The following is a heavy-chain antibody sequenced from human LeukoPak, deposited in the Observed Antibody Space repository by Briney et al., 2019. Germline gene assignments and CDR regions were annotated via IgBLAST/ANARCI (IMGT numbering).Heavy chain of an antibody. CDR2: ISGSGGST. V-gene: IGHV3-23*01. CDR1: AFTFSSYA. CDR3: AKGDSSGWYRNLKH. Sequence: PGGSLRLSCAASAFTFSSYAMSWVRQAPGKGLEWVSAISGSGGSTYYADSVKGRFTISRDNSKNTLYLQMNSRRAKDTAVYYCAKGDSSGWYRNLKHWGQGTLVTVSS. J-gene: IGHJ1*01. D-gene: IGHD6-19*01.